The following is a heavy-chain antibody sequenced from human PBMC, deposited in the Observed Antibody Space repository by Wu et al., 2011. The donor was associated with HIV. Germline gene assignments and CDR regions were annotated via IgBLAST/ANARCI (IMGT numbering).Heavy chain of an antibody. CDR1: GGTFSSYA. Sequence: QVQLVQSGAEVKKPGSSVKVSCKASGGTFSSYAISWVRQAPGQGLEWMGGIIPIFGTANYAQKFQGRVTITTDESTSTAYMELSSLRSEDTAVYYCAGVLITMTSSGYYPPGSSRYYYYGMDRRGAKGPRSPSP. V-gene: IGHV1-69*05. CDR2: IIPIFGTA. J-gene: IGHJ6*02. CDR3: AGVLITMTSSGYYPPGSSRYYYYGMDRR. D-gene: IGHD3-22*01.